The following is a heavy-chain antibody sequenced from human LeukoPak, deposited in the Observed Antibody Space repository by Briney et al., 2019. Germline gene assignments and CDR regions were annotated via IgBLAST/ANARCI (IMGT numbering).Heavy chain of an antibody. CDR1: GFTFSDYY. Sequence: PGGSLRLSCAASGFTFSDYYMSWIRQAPGKGLEWVSYISFSGSTIYYADSVKGRFTLSRDNAKNSLYLQMNSLRAEDTAVYYCARVAHYYDSGGYWLDYWGQGTLVTVSS. D-gene: IGHD3-22*01. V-gene: IGHV3-11*01. CDR2: ISFSGSTI. J-gene: IGHJ4*02. CDR3: ARVAHYYDSGGYWLDY.